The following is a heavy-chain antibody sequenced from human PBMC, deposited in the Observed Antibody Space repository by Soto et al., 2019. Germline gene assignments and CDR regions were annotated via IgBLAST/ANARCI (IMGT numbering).Heavy chain of an antibody. Sequence: PGGSLRLSCAASGFTFSDYYMSWIRQAPGKGLEWVSYISSSGSTIYYADSVKGRFTISRDNAKNSLYLQMNSLRAEDTAVYYCARDIPYLDQLLMDQKKNDAFDIWGQGTMVTVSS. CDR1: GFTFSDYY. J-gene: IGHJ3*02. D-gene: IGHD2-2*01. CDR3: ARDIPYLDQLLMDQKKNDAFDI. CDR2: ISSSGSTI. V-gene: IGHV3-11*01.